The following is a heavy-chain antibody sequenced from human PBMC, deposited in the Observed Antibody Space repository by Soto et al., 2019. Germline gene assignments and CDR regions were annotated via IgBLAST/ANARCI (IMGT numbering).Heavy chain of an antibody. V-gene: IGHV1-3*01. J-gene: IGHJ4*02. CDR3: ARGGGIVVVTAPYDH. CDR2: INAGNGNT. D-gene: IGHD2-21*02. Sequence: ASVKDSCKGSGYTFTSYAMQWGRQAPGQRLEWMGWINAGNGNTKYSQKFQGRVTITRDTSASTAYMELSSLRSEDTAVYYCARGGGIVVVTAPYDHWGQGTLVTVSS. CDR1: GYTFTSYA.